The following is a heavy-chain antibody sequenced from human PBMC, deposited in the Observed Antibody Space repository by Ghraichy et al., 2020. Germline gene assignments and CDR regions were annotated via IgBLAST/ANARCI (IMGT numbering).Heavy chain of an antibody. Sequence: SETLSLTCTVSVGSISSSPYYWGWIRQPPGKGLEWIESVYYSGSTYYNPSIKSRVTISVDTSKNQFSLKLSSVSAADTAMYYCAGLAYYGSVSNREYWGLGTLVIFSS. D-gene: IGHD3-10*01. J-gene: IGHJ4*02. CDR3: AGLAYYGSVSNREY. CDR2: VYYSGST. V-gene: IGHV4-39*01. CDR1: VGSISSSPYY.